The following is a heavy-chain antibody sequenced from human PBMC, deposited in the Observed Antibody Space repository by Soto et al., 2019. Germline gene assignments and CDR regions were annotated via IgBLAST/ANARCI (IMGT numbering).Heavy chain of an antibody. CDR3: ARGCAEWFFWTYGMDV. CDR1: GGTFSSYA. V-gene: IGHV1-69*13. J-gene: IGHJ6*02. CDR2: IIPIFGTA. Sequence: GASVKVSCKASGGTFSSYAISWVRQAPGQGLEWMGGIIPIFGTANYAQKFQGRVTITADESTSTAYMELSSLRSEDTAVYYCARGCAEWFFWTYGMDVWGQGTTVTVSS. D-gene: IGHD3-3*01.